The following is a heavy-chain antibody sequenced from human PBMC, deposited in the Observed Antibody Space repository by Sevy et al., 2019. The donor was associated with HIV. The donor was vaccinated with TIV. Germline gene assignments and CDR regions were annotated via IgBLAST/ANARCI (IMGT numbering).Heavy chain of an antibody. D-gene: IGHD2-2*01. Sequence: GGSLRLSCAASGFTFSSYSMNWVRQAPGKGLEWVSSISGSSNYIYYADSMKGRFTISRDNAKNSLYLQMNSLRAEDMAVYYCARRDCTITSCHRGDAFDIWGQGTMVTVSS. CDR2: ISGSSNYI. CDR3: ARRDCTITSCHRGDAFDI. CDR1: GFTFSSYS. V-gene: IGHV3-21*01. J-gene: IGHJ3*02.